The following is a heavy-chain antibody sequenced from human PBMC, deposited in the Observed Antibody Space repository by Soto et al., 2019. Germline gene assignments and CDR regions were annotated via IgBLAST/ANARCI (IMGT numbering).Heavy chain of an antibody. CDR3: ARGTTVAAILFDY. Sequence: QVQLQESGPGLAKPSQTLSLTCTVSGDSISSGGYYWSWIRQHPGKGLEWIGYIYSSGSTDSNPFLKRRVIMAVDTSKNGFSLNLSSVSGADTAVYYCARGTTVAAILFDYWGQGPLGTVSS. D-gene: IGHD2-15*01. V-gene: IGHV4-31*03. J-gene: IGHJ4*02. CDR1: GDSISSGGYY. CDR2: IYSSGST.